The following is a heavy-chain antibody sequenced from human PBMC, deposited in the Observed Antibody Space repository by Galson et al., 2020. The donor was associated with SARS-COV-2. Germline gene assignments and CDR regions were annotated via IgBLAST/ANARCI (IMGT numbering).Heavy chain of an antibody. CDR3: AKSYYYDSSGYYSPKDYYYYGMDV. Sequence: GESLKISCAASGFTFSSYGMHWVRQAPGKGLEWVAVISYDGSNKYYADSVKGRFTISRDNSKNTLYLQMNSLRAEDTAVYYCAKSYYYDSSGYYSPKDYYYYGMDVWGQGTTVTVSS. CDR1: GFTFSSYG. CDR2: ISYDGSNK. J-gene: IGHJ6*02. V-gene: IGHV3-30*18. D-gene: IGHD3-22*01.